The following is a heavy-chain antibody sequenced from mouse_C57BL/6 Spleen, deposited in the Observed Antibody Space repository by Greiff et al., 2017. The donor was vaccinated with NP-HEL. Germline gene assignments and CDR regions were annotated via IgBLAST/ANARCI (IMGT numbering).Heavy chain of an antibody. Sequence: QVQLKESGAELARPGASVKMSCKASGYTFTSYTMHWVKQRPGQGLEWIGYINPSSGYTKYNQKFKDKATLTADKSSSTAYMQLSSLTSEDSAVYYCARSYYSKDWYFDVWGTGTTVTVSS. D-gene: IGHD2-5*01. CDR3: ARSYYSKDWYFDV. V-gene: IGHV1-4*01. J-gene: IGHJ1*03. CDR1: GYTFTSYT. CDR2: INPSSGYT.